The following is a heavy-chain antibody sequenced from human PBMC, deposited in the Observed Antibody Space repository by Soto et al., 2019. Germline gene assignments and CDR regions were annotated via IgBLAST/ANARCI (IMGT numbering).Heavy chain of an antibody. D-gene: IGHD3-3*02. CDR2: ISSSSSAI. J-gene: IGHJ4*02. Sequence: GGSLRLSCAASGFTFSSYSMNWVRQAPGKGLEWISYISSSSSAIYYADTVRGRFTGSRDNAKNSLYLQMNSLRVEDAAVYYCVRQNWDSHFSYFDSWGQGTLVTVSS. V-gene: IGHV3-48*01. CDR1: GFTFSSYS. CDR3: VRQNWDSHFSYFDS.